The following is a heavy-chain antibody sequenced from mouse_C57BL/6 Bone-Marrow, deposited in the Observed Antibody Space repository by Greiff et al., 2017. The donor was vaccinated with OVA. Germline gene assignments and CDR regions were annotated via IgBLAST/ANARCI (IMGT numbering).Heavy chain of an antibody. CDR1: GYTFTSYW. J-gene: IGHJ2*01. Sequence: VQLQQPGAELVKPGASVKLSCKASGYTFTSYWMHWVKQRPGQGLEWIGMIHPNSGSTNYNEKFKSKATLTVDKSSSTDYMQLSSLTSEDSAVYYCARSQFITTVENYFDYWGQGTTLTVSS. CDR3: ARSQFITTVENYFDY. D-gene: IGHD1-1*01. V-gene: IGHV1-64*01. CDR2: IHPNSGST.